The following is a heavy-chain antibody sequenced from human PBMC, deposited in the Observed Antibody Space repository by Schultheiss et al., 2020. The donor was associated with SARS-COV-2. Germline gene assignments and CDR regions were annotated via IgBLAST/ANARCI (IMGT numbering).Heavy chain of an antibody. J-gene: IGHJ4*02. D-gene: IGHD2-2*01. Sequence: GGSLRLSCAASGFTFSSYSMNWVRQAPGKGLEWVSGISWNSGSIGYADSVKGRFTISRDNAKNSLYLQMNSLKTEDTAVYYCAKEEGYCSSTSCYHFDYWGQGTLVTVSS. V-gene: IGHV3-21*03. CDR2: ISWNSGSI. CDR3: AKEEGYCSSTSCYHFDY. CDR1: GFTFSSYS.